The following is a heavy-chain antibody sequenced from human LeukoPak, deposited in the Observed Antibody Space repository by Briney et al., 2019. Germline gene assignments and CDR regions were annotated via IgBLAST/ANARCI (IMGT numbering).Heavy chain of an antibody. CDR1: GFTFSSYA. Sequence: GGSLRLSCAASGFTFSSYAMHWVRQAPGKGLEWVAVISYDGSNKYYADSVKGRFTISRDNSKNTLYLQMNSLRAEDTAVYYCARVSRGDYVWGSYPLPLYWGQGTLVTVSS. V-gene: IGHV3-30-3*01. D-gene: IGHD3-16*02. CDR2: ISYDGSNK. CDR3: ARVSRGDYVWGSYPLPLY. J-gene: IGHJ4*02.